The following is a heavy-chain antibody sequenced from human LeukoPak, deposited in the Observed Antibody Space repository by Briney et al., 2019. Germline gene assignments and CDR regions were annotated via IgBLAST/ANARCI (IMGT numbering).Heavy chain of an antibody. J-gene: IGHJ4*02. D-gene: IGHD1-7*01. V-gene: IGHV3-23*01. CDR1: GFPFRSYA. CDR3: AKVLAGTTFDYFDY. CDR2: ISGSGGST. Sequence: GGSLRLSCAASGFPFRSYAMSWVRQAPGKGLEWVSAISGSGGSTYYADSVKGRFTISRDNSKNTLYLQMNSLSAEDTAVYYCAKVLAGTTFDYFDYWGQGTLVTVSS.